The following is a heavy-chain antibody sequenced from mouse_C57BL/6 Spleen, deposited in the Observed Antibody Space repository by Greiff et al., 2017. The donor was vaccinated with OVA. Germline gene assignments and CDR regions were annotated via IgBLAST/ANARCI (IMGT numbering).Heavy chain of an antibody. J-gene: IGHJ2*01. CDR1: GFTFSDYY. D-gene: IGHD4-1*01. Sequence: EVHLVESEGGLVQPGSSMKLSCTASGFTFSDYYMAWVRQVPEKGLEWVANINYDGSSTYYLDSLKSRFIISRDNAKNILYLQMSSLKSEDTATYYCARVLSNWDLAYYFDYWGQGTTLTVSS. CDR2: INYDGSST. CDR3: ARVLSNWDLAYYFDY. V-gene: IGHV5-16*01.